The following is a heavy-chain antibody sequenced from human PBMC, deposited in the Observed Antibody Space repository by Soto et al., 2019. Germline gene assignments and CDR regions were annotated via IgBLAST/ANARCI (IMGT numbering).Heavy chain of an antibody. CDR3: STFYYGSPLD. CDR2: IKSRSDGGAI. V-gene: IGHV3-15*01. Sequence: GGSLRLSCAASGFTFSHVWMSWVRQVPGKGLEWVGRIKSRSDGGAIDYAAPVEGRFTISRDDSRNMLYLQMNSLKTDDTAVDYCSTFYYGSPLDWGQGTLVTVSS. D-gene: IGHD3-10*01. J-gene: IGHJ4*02. CDR1: GFTFSHVW.